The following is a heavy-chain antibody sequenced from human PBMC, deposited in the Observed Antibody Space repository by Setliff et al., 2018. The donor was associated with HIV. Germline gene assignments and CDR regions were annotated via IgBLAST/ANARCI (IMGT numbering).Heavy chain of an antibody. Sequence: GASVKVSCKASGYTFTSYYMNWVRQAPGQGLEWMGIINPSGGSSTYAQRFQGRVAMTRDTSTSTVYMELSSLRSEDTAVYYCARDRVRITIFGANDASDIWG. J-gene: IGHJ3*02. V-gene: IGHV1-46*01. CDR2: INPSGGSS. CDR3: ARDRVRITIFGANDASDI. CDR1: GYTFTSYY. D-gene: IGHD3-3*01.